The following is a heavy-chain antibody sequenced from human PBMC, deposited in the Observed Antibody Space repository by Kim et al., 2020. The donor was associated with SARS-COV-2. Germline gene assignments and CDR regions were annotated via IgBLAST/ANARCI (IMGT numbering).Heavy chain of an antibody. V-gene: IGHV5-51*01. J-gene: IGHJ3*02. CDR3: ARPRPGFWSGYDAFDI. D-gene: IGHD3-3*01. Sequence: GESLKISCKGSGYSFTSYWIGWVRQMPGKGLEWMGIIYPSDSDTRYSPSFQGQVTISADKSISTAYLQWSSLKASDTAMYYCARPRPGFWSGYDAFDIWGQGTMVTVSS. CDR1: GYSFTSYW. CDR2: IYPSDSDT.